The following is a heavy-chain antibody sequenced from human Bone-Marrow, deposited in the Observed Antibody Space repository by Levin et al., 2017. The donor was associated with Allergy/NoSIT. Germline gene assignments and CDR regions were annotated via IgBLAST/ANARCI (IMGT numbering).Heavy chain of an antibody. Sequence: SETLSLTCAISGDIVSSDITTWTWIRQSSSRGLEWLGRTFYRSKWYYDYSLSVESRITINPDTSKNQFSLHLSSVTPEDTAVYYCARERFISSGKYVLDYWGQGTLVTVSS. D-gene: IGHD1-26*01. CDR2: TFYRSKWYY. V-gene: IGHV6-1*01. J-gene: IGHJ4*02. CDR1: GDIVSSDITT. CDR3: ARERFISSGKYVLDY.